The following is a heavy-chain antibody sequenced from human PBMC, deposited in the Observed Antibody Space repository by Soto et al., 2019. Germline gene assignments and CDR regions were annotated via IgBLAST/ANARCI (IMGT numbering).Heavy chain of an antibody. D-gene: IGHD5-18*01. CDR3: AREVERGYSYGYLEY. Sequence: QVKLVQSGAEVKKPGASVKVSCKASGYTFTSYYMHWVRQAPGQGLEWMGIINPSGGSTSYAQKFQGRVTMPRDTSTSTVYMELSSRRSEDTAVYYCAREVERGYSYGYLEYWGQGTLVTVSS. CDR2: INPSGGST. J-gene: IGHJ4*02. V-gene: IGHV1-46*01. CDR1: GYTFTSYY.